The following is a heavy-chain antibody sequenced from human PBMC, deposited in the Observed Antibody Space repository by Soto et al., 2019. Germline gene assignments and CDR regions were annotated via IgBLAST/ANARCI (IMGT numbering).Heavy chain of an antibody. D-gene: IGHD2-15*01. V-gene: IGHV4-34*01. CDR1: GGSFSGYY. CDR3: ARGYCSGGSCYFPYGMDV. J-gene: IGHJ6*02. Sequence: PSETLSLTCAVYGGSFSGYYWSWIRQPPGKGLEWIGEINHSGSTNYNPSLKSRVTISVDTSKNQFSLKLGSVTAADTAVYYCARGYCSGGSCYFPYGMDVWGQGTTVTVSS. CDR2: INHSGST.